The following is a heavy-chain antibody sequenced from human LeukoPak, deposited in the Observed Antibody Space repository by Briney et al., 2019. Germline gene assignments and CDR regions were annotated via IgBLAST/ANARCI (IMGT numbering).Heavy chain of an antibody. J-gene: IGHJ3*02. CDR1: GYTFTGYY. Sequence: ASVKVSCRASGYTFTGYYMHWVRQAPGQGLEGMGWINPKSGGSNYAQKFQGRATSTRDTSISPAYKELSRMRSADTAVYYCPSDSGDYLGYAFDIWGQGTMVTVSS. CDR3: PSDSGDYLGYAFDI. CDR2: INPKSGGS. D-gene: IGHD4-17*01. V-gene: IGHV1-2*01.